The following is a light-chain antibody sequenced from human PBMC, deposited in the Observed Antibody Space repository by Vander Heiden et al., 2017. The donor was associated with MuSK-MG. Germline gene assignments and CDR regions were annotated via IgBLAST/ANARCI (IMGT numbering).Light chain of an antibody. CDR1: QRISTY. CDR3: QQSDSIPYT. J-gene: IGKJ2*01. Sequence: DIQMTQSPSSLSASVGDRVTITCRASQRISTYLNWYQQIPGTAPKLLIYTASSLQRGVQSRFSGGKYTSRTDFTLTISSLQPEDFATYYCQQSDSIPYTFGQGTKLDMK. V-gene: IGKV1-39*01. CDR2: TAS.